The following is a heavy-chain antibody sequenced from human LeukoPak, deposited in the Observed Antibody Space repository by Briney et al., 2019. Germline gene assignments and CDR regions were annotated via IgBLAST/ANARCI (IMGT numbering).Heavy chain of an antibody. D-gene: IGHD4-23*01. CDR3: ACHKADYGGKNDY. CDR1: GFTVSSNY. J-gene: IGHJ4*02. CDR2: IYSGGST. V-gene: IGHV3-53*01. Sequence: GGSLRLSCAASGFTVSSNYMSWVRQAPGKGLEWVSVIYSGGSTYYADSVKGRFTISRDNSKNTLYLQMNSLRAEDTAVYYCACHKADYGGKNDYWGQGTLVTVSS.